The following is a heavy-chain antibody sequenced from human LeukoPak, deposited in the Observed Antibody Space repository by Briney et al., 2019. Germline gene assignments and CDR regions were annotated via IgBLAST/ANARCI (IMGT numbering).Heavy chain of an antibody. V-gene: IGHV4-39*01. J-gene: IGHJ4*02. CDR1: GGSISSSSYY. CDR3: ANILGTDFDY. D-gene: IGHD6-13*01. CDR2: IYYSGST. Sequence: SETLSLTCTVSGGSISSSSYYWGWIRPPPGKGLEWIGSIYYSGSTYYNPSLKSRVTISVDTSKNQFSLKLSSATATDTAVYYCANILGTDFDYWGQGTLVTVSS.